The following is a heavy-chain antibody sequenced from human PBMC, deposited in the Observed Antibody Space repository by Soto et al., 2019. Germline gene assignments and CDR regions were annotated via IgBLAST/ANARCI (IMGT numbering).Heavy chain of an antibody. CDR3: AGGLVRAFFDY. J-gene: IGHJ4*02. CDR2: IYSGGSA. CDR1: GFTVSDNY. V-gene: IGHV3-66*01. Sequence: EVQLVESGGGLVQPGESLRLSCAGSGFTVSDNYMSWVPQAPGKGLEWVSVIYSGGSAYYADSVKGRYTISRDDSKNTVYLQMNSLKAEDTAVYYCAGGLVRAFFDYWGQGTLVTVSS. D-gene: IGHD3-10*01.